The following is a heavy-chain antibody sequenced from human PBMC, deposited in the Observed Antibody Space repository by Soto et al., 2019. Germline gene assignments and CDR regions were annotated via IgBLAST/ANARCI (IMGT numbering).Heavy chain of an antibody. CDR2: IYTSGST. J-gene: IGHJ5*02. V-gene: IGHV4-4*07. CDR3: ARHIAAAGTNWFDP. CDR1: GGSISSYY. D-gene: IGHD6-13*01. Sequence: SETVSLTCTVSGGSISSYYWSWIRQPAGKGLEWIGRIYTSGSTNYNPSLKSRVTMSVATSKNQFSLKLSSVTAADTAVYYCARHIAAAGTNWFDPWGQGTLVTVSS.